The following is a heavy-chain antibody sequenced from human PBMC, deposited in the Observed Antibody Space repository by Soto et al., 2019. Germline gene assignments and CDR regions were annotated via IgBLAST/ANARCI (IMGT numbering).Heavy chain of an antibody. V-gene: IGHV3-30*18. CDR2: ISYDGSYQ. Sequence: PGGSLRLSCAASGFTFSSDGMHWVRQAPGKGLEWVAVISYDGSYQYYVDSVKGRFTISRDNSKNTLYLQMNSLRAEDMAVYYCAKDEISKTIRGDAFNFWGQGTMVTVSS. CDR1: GFTFSSDG. CDR3: AKDEISKTIRGDAFNF. D-gene: IGHD1-7*01. J-gene: IGHJ3*01.